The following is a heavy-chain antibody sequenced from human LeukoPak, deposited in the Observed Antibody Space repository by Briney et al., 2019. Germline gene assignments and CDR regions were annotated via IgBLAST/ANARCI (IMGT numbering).Heavy chain of an antibody. V-gene: IGHV1-18*01. D-gene: IGHD1-1*01. J-gene: IGHJ4*02. CDR1: GYTFTNFG. Sequence: GASVKVSCKASGYTFTNFGVAWVRQAPGQGLEWMAWISAYNGNPNYAQKFQGRVTMTTDTSTSTAYMELRNLTSDETAMYFCARGGGTRVYYFDYWGQGTLVTVSS. CDR3: ARGGGTRVYYFDY. CDR2: ISAYNGNP.